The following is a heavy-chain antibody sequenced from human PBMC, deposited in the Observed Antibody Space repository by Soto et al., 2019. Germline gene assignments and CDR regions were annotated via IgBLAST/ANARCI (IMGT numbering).Heavy chain of an antibody. CDR2: IKQDGSEK. Sequence: PGGSNRVSSGAAECTCGGYGGSWVSKKPGKGLEWVANIKQDGSEKYYVDSVKGRFTISRDNAENSLYLQMNSLRAEDTAVYYCARAYPGYTLREGYYFDYWGQGTLVTVS. CDR1: ECTCGGYG. D-gene: IGHD3-16*01. V-gene: IGHV3-7*01. CDR3: ARAYPGYTLREGYYFDY. J-gene: IGHJ4*02.